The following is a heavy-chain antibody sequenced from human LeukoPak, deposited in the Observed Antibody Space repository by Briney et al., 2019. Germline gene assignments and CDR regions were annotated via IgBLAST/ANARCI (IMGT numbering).Heavy chain of an antibody. CDR2: ISAYNGNT. CDR1: GYIFINHG. J-gene: IGHJ4*02. CDR3: ARWGPSPSDY. Sequence: GASVKVSCKASGYIFINHGIAWVRQAPGQGLEYMGWISAYNGNTDYAQKFQGRVTMTTDTSTSTAYMELRGLRFDDTAVYYCARWGPSPSDYWGQGTLVTVSS. V-gene: IGHV1-18*01. D-gene: IGHD1-26*01.